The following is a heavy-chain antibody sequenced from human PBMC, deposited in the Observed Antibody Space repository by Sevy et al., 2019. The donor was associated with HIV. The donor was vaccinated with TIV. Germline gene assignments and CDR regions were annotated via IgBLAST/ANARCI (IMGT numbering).Heavy chain of an antibody. V-gene: IGHV3-7*01. J-gene: IGHJ4*02. CDR2: IKHDGSEQ. D-gene: IGHD3-10*01. CDR3: ARERQEEDKSGAKFDY. Sequence: GGSLRLSCEVSGFNFRSYWMSWVRQAPGKGLEWVANIKHDGSEQYYLDSMKGRFTVYRDNGKNSLYLQMTSLRVDDAAVYGCARERQEEDKSGAKFDYWGRGTLVTVSS. CDR1: GFNFRSYW.